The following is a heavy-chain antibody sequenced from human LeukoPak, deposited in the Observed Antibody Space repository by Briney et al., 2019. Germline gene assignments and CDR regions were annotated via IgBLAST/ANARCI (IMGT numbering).Heavy chain of an antibody. Sequence: GASVKVSCKASGYTFTSYYMHWVRQAPGQGLEWMGIINPSGGSTSYAQKFQGRVTMTRDTPTSTVYMELSSLRSEDTAVYYCARDRAGSYESYDAFDIWGQGTMVTVSS. CDR2: INPSGGST. CDR3: ARDRAGSYESYDAFDI. D-gene: IGHD1-26*01. J-gene: IGHJ3*02. CDR1: GYTFTSYY. V-gene: IGHV1-46*01.